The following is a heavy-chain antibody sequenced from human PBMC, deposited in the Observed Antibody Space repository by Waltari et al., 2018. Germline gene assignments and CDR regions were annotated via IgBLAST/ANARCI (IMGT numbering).Heavy chain of an antibody. CDR3: AREYCGGDCRLFDY. CDR1: ISAVPETY. J-gene: IGHJ4*02. D-gene: IGHD2-21*02. Sequence: LVQSGAEVMKPGASVQVSCKASISAVPETYIPWVRQAPGQGLEWMGWVNPNGGGTNYAQRFAGRITVTWDTSISTAYMEFSRLTSGDTAVYFCAREYCGGDCRLFDYWGQGTLVTVSS. CDR2: VNPNGGGT. V-gene: IGHV1-2*02.